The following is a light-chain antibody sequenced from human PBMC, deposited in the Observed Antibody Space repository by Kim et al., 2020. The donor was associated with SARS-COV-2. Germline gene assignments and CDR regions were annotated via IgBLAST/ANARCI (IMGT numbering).Light chain of an antibody. V-gene: IGLV2-11*01. CDR3: CSYVGSYSYV. CDR1: SGDVGGYNN. Sequence: GQSVAISCPGPSGDVGGYNNVSWYQPHTGRAPKLMIYDVSKRPSGVPDRFSGSKSGNTASLTISGLQAEDEADYYCCSYVGSYSYVFGTGTKVTVL. J-gene: IGLJ1*01. CDR2: DVS.